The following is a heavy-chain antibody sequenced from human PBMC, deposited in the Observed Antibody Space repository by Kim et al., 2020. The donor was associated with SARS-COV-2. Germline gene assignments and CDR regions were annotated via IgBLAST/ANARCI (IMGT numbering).Heavy chain of an antibody. V-gene: IGHV3-7*01. CDR3: AKEWNLGY. D-gene: IGHD3-16*01. CDR2: IKPDGSEK. J-gene: IGHJ4*02. CDR1: GFNFANYW. Sequence: GGSLRLSCAASGFNFANYWMSWVRQAPGKGLEWVANIKPDGSEKYYVDSVRGRFTISRDNAKNSLYLQMNSLRAEDTALYYCAKEWNLGYWGQGTLVTVSS.